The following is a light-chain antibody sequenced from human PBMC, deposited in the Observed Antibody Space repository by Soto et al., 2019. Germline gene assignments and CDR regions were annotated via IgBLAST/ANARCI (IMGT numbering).Light chain of an antibody. V-gene: IGKV1-39*01. J-gene: IGKJ2*01. CDR3: QQSYSTPVT. CDR1: QSIYNY. Sequence: DIKMTQSPSSLSASVGDRVTITCRASQSIYNYLNWYQQKPGKAPKLLIYAASSLQSGVPSRFSGSGSGTDFTLTISSLQPVDFATYYCQQSYSTPVTFCQGTKLEIK. CDR2: AAS.